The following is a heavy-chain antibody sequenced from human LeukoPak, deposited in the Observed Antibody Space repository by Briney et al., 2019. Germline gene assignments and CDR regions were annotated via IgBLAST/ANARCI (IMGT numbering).Heavy chain of an antibody. CDR2: INPAGNYA. V-gene: IGHV3-74*01. Sequence: GGSLRLSCAASGFTFSNYWIHWVRQAPGKGLVWVSRINPAGNYANYADSVKGRFTISRDNAKNTVYLQMNSLRAEDTAVYYCARDEIAYCGGDCSPAPDYWGQGTLVTVSS. D-gene: IGHD2-21*02. CDR1: GFTFSNYW. CDR3: ARDEIAYCGGDCSPAPDY. J-gene: IGHJ4*02.